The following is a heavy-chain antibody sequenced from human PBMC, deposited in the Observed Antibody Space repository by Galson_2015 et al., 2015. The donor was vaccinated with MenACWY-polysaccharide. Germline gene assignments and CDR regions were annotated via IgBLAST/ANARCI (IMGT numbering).Heavy chain of an antibody. V-gene: IGHV3-74*01. CDR2: IKSDGSTT. D-gene: IGHD2-21*02. Sequence: SLRLSCAASGLTFSNYWMHWVRQAPGEGLVWVSRIKSDGSTTDNADSVKGRFTISRDNAKNTLYLEMNSLRAEDTAVYYCARDPHCGAGCSIHDAFDVWGQGTKVTVSS. CDR3: ARDPHCGAGCSIHDAFDV. CDR1: GLTFSNYW. J-gene: IGHJ3*01.